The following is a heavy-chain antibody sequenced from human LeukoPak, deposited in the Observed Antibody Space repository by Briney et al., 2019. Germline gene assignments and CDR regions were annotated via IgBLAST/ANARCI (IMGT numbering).Heavy chain of an antibody. D-gene: IGHD5-12*01. V-gene: IGHV3-23*01. CDR2: IIASGGST. CDR1: GFTFSSYA. CDR3: AKDQAWLRFDY. Sequence: GRSLRLSCAASGFTFSSYAMNWVRQAPGKGLEWVSVIIASGGSTYYADSVKGRFTISRDNSKNTLYLQMNSLRAEDTAVYYCAKDQAWLRFDYWGQGTLVTVSS. J-gene: IGHJ4*02.